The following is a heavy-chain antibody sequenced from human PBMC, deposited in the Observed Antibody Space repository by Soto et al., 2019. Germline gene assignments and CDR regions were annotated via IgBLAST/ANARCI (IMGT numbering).Heavy chain of an antibody. CDR1: GFTLSSYA. V-gene: IGHV3-23*01. D-gene: IGHD3-16*01. CDR3: AKSLKRDPFTSYYYYGMDV. CDR2: ISGSFSST. Sequence: EVQLLESGGGLVQPGGSLRLSCAASGFTLSSYAMSWVRQAPGKGLEWVSGISGSFSSTYYADSVKGRFTISKDNSKSTLYLQMNSLRAEDTAVYYCAKSLKRDPFTSYYYYGMDVWGQGTTVTVSS. J-gene: IGHJ6*02.